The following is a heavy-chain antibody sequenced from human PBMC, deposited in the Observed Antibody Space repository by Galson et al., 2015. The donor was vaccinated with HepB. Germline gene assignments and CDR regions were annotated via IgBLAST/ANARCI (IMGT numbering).Heavy chain of an antibody. V-gene: IGHV3-30*18. CDR3: AKPRNTAAPGRPYYFYYGMDV. Sequence: SLRLSCAASGFTFSTYGMHWVRQAPGKGLEWVAVISYDGSNKYYADSMKGRFTISRDNSKTTLYLQMNSLSAEDTAIYYCAKPRNTAAPGRPYYFYYGMDVWGQGTTVTVSS. J-gene: IGHJ6*02. CDR2: ISYDGSNK. CDR1: GFTFSTYG. D-gene: IGHD6-13*01.